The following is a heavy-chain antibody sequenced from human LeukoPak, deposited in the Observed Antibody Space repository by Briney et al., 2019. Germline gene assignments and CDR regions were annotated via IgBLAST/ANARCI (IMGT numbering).Heavy chain of an antibody. Sequence: GGSLRLSCVDSGFTFTNAWMSWVRQAPGKGLEWVSAISGSGGSTYYADSVKGRFTISRDNSKNTLYLQMNSLRAEDTAVYYCVGALKPGYWGQGTLVTVSS. CDR1: GFTFTNAW. D-gene: IGHD3-10*01. J-gene: IGHJ4*02. V-gene: IGHV3-23*01. CDR3: VGALKPGY. CDR2: ISGSGGST.